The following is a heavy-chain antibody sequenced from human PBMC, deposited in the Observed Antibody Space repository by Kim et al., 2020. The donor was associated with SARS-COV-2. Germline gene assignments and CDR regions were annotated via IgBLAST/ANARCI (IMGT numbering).Heavy chain of an antibody. CDR3: ARVREAGTGWYFDL. D-gene: IGHD6-19*01. CDR1: GFTFSSYA. Sequence: GGSLRLSCVASGFTFSSYAMRWVRQAPGKGLEWVSLINCGGTTYYSADSVKGRFTISRDNSRNTLYLQMNTLGAEDTALYYCARVREAGTGWYFDLWGCG. V-gene: IGHV3-23*03. J-gene: IGHJ2*01. CDR2: INCGGTTY.